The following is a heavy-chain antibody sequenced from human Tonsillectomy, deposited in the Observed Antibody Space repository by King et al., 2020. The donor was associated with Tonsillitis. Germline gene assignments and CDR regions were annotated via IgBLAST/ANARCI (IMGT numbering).Heavy chain of an antibody. Sequence: VQLVESGGGLVQPGGSLRLFCAASGFTFSSYWMNWVRQAPGKGLEWVANIKQDGSEKYYVDSVKGRFTISRDNAKNSLHLHMNSLRVEDTAVYYCARASITGIWGQGTMVTVSS. CDR2: IKQDGSEK. CDR3: ARASITGI. V-gene: IGHV3-7*04. D-gene: IGHD1-20*01. CDR1: GFTFSSYW. J-gene: IGHJ3*02.